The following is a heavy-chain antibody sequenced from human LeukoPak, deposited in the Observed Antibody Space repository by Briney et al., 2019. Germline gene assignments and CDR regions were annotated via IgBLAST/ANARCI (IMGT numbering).Heavy chain of an antibody. J-gene: IGHJ4*02. V-gene: IGHV4-34*01. D-gene: IGHD3-10*01. CDR3: ARVGHYRSGSYYTFDY. CDR1: GGSFSGYY. Sequence: SETLSLTCAVYGGSFSGYYWSWIRQPPGKGLEWIGEINHSGSTNYNPSLKSRVTISVDTSKNQFSLKLSSVTAADTAVYYCARVGHYRSGSYYTFDYWGQGTLVTVSS. CDR2: INHSGST.